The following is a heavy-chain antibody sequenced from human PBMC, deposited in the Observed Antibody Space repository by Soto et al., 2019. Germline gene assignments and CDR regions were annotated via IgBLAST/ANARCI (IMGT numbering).Heavy chain of an antibody. Sequence: ASVKVSCKASGYTFTGYYMHWVRQAPGQGLEWMGWINPNSGGTNYAQKFQGWVTMTRDTSISTAYMELSRLRSDDTAVYYCARNGDGRWYPHPEEYYYYYMDVWGKGTTVTVSS. CDR3: ARNGDGRWYPHPEEYYYYYMDV. CDR1: GYTFTGYY. D-gene: IGHD2-15*01. J-gene: IGHJ6*03. V-gene: IGHV1-2*04. CDR2: INPNSGGT.